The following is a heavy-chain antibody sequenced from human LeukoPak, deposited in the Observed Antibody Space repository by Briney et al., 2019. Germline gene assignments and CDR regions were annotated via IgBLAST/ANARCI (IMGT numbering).Heavy chain of an antibody. Sequence: GGSLRLSCAASGFTFGGSAMHWVRQAPGQGLDWVAIISSDGGNKYYADSVKGRFTISRDNSRNTLYLQMDNLRTEDTAVYYCAKVRLPQWLDPFDYWGQGTLVTVSS. V-gene: IGHV3-30-3*01. D-gene: IGHD6-19*01. J-gene: IGHJ4*02. CDR3: AKVRLPQWLDPFDY. CDR2: ISSDGGNK. CDR1: GFTFGGSA.